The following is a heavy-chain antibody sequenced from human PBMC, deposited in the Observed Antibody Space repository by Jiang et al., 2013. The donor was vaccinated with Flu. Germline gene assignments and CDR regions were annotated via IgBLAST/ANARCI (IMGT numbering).Heavy chain of an antibody. V-gene: IGHV3-23*01. CDR3: ANLLGGSSWRRGMDV. D-gene: IGHD2-2*01. J-gene: IGHJ6*02. CDR2: ISGSGGST. Sequence: QAPGKGLEWVSAISGSGGSTYYADSVKGRFTISRDNSKNTLYLQMNSLRAEDTAVYYCANLLGGSSWRRGMDVWGQGTTVTVSS.